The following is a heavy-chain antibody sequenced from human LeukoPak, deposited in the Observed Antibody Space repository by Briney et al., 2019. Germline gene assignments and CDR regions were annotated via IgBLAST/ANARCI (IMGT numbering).Heavy chain of an antibody. CDR1: GYSFTSYW. CDR2: IYPGDSDT. J-gene: IGHJ4*02. D-gene: IGHD3-22*01. CDR3: GRQHYYESSGYWDPLDY. Sequence: KNGESLKISCKGSGYSFTSYWIGWVRQMPGKGLEWMGIIYPGDSDTRYSPSFQGQVTISADKSISTAYLQWSSLKASDTAMYYRGRQHYYESSGYWDPLDYWGQGTLVTVSS. V-gene: IGHV5-51*01.